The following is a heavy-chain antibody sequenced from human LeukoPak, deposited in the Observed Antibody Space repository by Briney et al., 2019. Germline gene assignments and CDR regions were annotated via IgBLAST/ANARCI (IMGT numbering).Heavy chain of an antibody. CDR1: GFTFSSYA. CDR2: ISGSGGST. CDR3: AKHLGPSYYYYGMDV. J-gene: IGHJ6*02. V-gene: IGHV3-23*01. Sequence: GGSLRLSCAASGFTFSSYAMSWVRQAPGKGLEWVSAISGSGGSTYYADSVKGRFTISRDNSKNTLYLQMNSLRAEDTAVYYCAKHLGPSYYYYGMDVWGQGTTVTVSS.